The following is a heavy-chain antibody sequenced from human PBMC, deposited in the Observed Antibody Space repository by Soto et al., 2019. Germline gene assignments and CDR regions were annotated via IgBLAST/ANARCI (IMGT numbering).Heavy chain of an antibody. CDR2: IYYSGTT. CDR3: AREQDPYWKSDSFYYGVDV. CDR1: GGSIIRGGDY. J-gene: IGHJ6*02. D-gene: IGHD1-1*01. V-gene: IGHV4-31*02. Sequence: SETLSLTCTVSGGSIIRGGDYWSWIRQHPGKGLEWIGYIYYSGTTYYNPSLKGRASMSVDTSKNQFSLKLTSVTAADTAVYYCAREQDPYWKSDSFYYGVDVWGQGITVTVSS.